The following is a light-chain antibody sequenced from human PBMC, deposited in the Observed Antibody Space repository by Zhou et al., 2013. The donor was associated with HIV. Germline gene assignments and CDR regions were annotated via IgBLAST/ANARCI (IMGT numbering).Light chain of an antibody. CDR2: GAT. V-gene: IGKV1-5*01. CDR1: QSISSW. CDR3: QQYNSYPLT. Sequence: DIQMTQSPSTLSASVGDRVTITCRASQSISSWLAWFQQKPGKAPKALIYGATNLQSGAPARFSGSRSGTDFTLTISSLQPEDFATYYCQQYNSYPLTFGQGTRLEIK. J-gene: IGKJ5*01.